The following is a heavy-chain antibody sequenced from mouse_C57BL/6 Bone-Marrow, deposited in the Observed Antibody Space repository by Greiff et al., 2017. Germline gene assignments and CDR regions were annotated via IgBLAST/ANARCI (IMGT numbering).Heavy chain of an antibody. CDR3: AREERVYAMDY. CDR2: ISDGGSYT. Sequence: EVKLEESGGGLVKPGGSLKLSCAASGFTFSSYAMSWVRQTPEKRLEWVATISDGGSYTYYPDNVKGRFTISRDNAKNNLYLQMSHLKSEDTAMYYCAREERVYAMDYWGQGTSVTVSS. V-gene: IGHV5-4*01. CDR1: GFTFSSYA. J-gene: IGHJ4*01.